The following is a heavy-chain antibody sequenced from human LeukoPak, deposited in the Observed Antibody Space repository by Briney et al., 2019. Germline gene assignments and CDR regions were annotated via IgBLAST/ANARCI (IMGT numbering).Heavy chain of an antibody. J-gene: IGHJ4*02. Sequence: GGSLRLPCAVSGFTFSNYAMSWVRQAPGKGLEWVSGISGSGGSTYYADSVKGRFTISRDNPKNALFLQMNSLRAEDAAVYYCAKDYGSSWYFFDFWGQGTLVTVSS. V-gene: IGHV3-23*01. D-gene: IGHD6-13*01. CDR3: AKDYGSSWYFFDF. CDR2: ISGSGGST. CDR1: GFTFSNYA.